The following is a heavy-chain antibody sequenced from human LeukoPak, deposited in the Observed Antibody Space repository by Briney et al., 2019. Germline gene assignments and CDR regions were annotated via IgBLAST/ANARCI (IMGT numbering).Heavy chain of an antibody. Sequence: SVKVSCKASGGTFSSYAISWVRQAPGQGLERMGRIIPILGIANYAQKFQGRVTITADKSTSTAYMELSSLRSEDTAVYYCASGTYYGSGEFDPWGQGTLVTVSS. CDR3: ASGTYYGSGEFDP. J-gene: IGHJ5*02. CDR2: IIPILGIA. D-gene: IGHD3-10*01. V-gene: IGHV1-69*04. CDR1: GGTFSSYA.